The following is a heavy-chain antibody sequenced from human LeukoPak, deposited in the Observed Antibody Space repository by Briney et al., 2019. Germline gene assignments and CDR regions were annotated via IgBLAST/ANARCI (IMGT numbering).Heavy chain of an antibody. Sequence: PGGSLRLSCAASGFTFNNYAMSWVRQAPGKGLEWVSGISGRGDSTYYTESVKGRFTISRDNAKNSLYLQMNSLRAEDTAVYYCARVGVAAPFDYWGQGTLVTVSS. CDR3: ARVGVAAPFDY. CDR1: GFTFNNYA. D-gene: IGHD2-15*01. CDR2: ISGRGDST. J-gene: IGHJ4*02. V-gene: IGHV3-23*01.